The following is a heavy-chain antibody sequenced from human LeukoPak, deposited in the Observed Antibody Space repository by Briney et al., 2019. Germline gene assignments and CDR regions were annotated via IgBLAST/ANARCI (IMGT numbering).Heavy chain of an antibody. V-gene: IGHV3-21*01. CDR3: ARSHRIAVAAPIFDC. D-gene: IGHD6-19*01. Sequence: PGGSLRLSCAASGFTFSSYSMNWVRQAPGKGLECVSSISSSSSYIYYADSVKGRFTISRDNAKNSLYLQMNSLRAEDTAVYYCARSHRIAVAAPIFDCWGQGTLVTVSS. CDR1: GFTFSSYS. CDR2: ISSSSSYI. J-gene: IGHJ4*02.